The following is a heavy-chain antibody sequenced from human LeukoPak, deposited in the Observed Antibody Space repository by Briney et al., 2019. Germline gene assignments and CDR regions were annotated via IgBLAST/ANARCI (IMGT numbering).Heavy chain of an antibody. CDR3: ARGVAVTTRLGYFDY. J-gene: IGHJ4*02. V-gene: IGHV1-46*01. CDR2: INPSGGST. D-gene: IGHD4-17*01. Sequence: ASVKVSCKASGYTFTSYYMHWVRQAPGQGLEWMGIINPSGGSTSYAQKFQGRVTMTRDTSTSTVYMELSSLRSEDTAVYYSARGVAVTTRLGYFDYWGQGTLVTVSS. CDR1: GYTFTSYY.